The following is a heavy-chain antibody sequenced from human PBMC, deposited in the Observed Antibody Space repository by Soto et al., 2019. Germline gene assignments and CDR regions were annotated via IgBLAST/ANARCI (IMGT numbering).Heavy chain of an antibody. V-gene: IGHV3-74*01. Sequence: EVQLVEPGGGLVQPGGSLTLSCAASGFTVSNHWMHWVRHAPEKGLESISRIKTDGTYTEYADSVKGRFTISRDNAKNMLYLQMDSLRPEDTAVYYCARPKGAAYSAFDVWGQGTVVTVSS. CDR2: IKTDGTYT. CDR1: GFTVSNHW. J-gene: IGHJ3*01. CDR3: ARPKGAAYSAFDV. D-gene: IGHD2-21*01.